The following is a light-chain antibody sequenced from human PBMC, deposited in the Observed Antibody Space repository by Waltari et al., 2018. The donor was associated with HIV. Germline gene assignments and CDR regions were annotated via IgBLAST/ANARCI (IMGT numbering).Light chain of an antibody. CDR2: DFS. V-gene: IGLV2-11*01. CDR1: SSDIGGSNY. Sequence: QSALTQPRSVSGSPGQSVTISCPGTSSDIGGSNYVSWYQQYPGKAPKVVIYDFSERPSGCHDCFSGSKAGNTASLTISGLQAEDEADYYCCSYAGSYTWLFGGGTKLTVL. CDR3: CSYAGSYTWL. J-gene: IGLJ3*02.